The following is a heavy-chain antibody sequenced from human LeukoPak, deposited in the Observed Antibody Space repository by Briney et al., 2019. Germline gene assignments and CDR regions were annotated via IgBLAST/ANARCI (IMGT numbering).Heavy chain of an antibody. Sequence: KPSETLSLTCTVSGGSIATSDFDWAWIRQPPGQGFEWIATISSNGEAYYYPSLMSRVTISVDTSKNQFSLDVTSVTAADTGLFYCARFKGGTGFDYWGREILVIVS. CDR3: ARFKGGTGFDY. V-gene: IGHV4-39*01. CDR1: GGSIATSDFD. D-gene: IGHD1-26*01. CDR2: ISSNGEA. J-gene: IGHJ4*02.